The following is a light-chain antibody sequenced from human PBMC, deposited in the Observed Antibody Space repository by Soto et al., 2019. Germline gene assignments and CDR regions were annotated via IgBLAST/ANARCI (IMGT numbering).Light chain of an antibody. Sequence: DIQMTQSPSSLSASVGDRVTITCQASQEISNYLNWYQQKAGKAPKLLIYDASNLETGVPSRFSGSGSGTDFTFTISSLQPEDIATYYCQQYANIPRTFGQGTKVEI. CDR1: QEISNY. CDR2: DAS. J-gene: IGKJ1*01. V-gene: IGKV1-33*01. CDR3: QQYANIPRT.